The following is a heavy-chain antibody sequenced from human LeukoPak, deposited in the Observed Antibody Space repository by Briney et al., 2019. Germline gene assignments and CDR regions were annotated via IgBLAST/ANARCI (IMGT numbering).Heavy chain of an antibody. J-gene: IGHJ6*03. CDR2: ISGSGGST. CDR1: GFTFSSYA. V-gene: IGHV3-23*01. Sequence: PGGSLRLSCAASGFTFSSYAMSWVRQAPGKGLEWVSAISGSGGSTYYADSVKGRFTISRDNSKNTLYLQMNSLRAEDTAVYYCAKIAGYGSGSSYYYYYMDVWGKGTTVTVSS. D-gene: IGHD3-10*01. CDR3: AKIAGYGSGSSYYYYYMDV.